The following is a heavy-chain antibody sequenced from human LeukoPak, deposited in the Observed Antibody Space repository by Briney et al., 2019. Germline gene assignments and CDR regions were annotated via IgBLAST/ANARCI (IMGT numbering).Heavy chain of an antibody. V-gene: IGHV3-30-3*01. J-gene: IGHJ3*02. CDR2: ISYDGSNK. CDR3: ARERRSAYCGGDCYFDAFDI. CDR1: GFTFSSYA. D-gene: IGHD2-21*02. Sequence: GGSLRLSCAASGFTFSSYAMHWVRQAPGKGLEWVAVISYDGSNKYYADSVKGRFTISRDNAKNSLYLQMNSLRAEDTAVYYCARERRSAYCGGDCYFDAFDIWGQGTMVTVSS.